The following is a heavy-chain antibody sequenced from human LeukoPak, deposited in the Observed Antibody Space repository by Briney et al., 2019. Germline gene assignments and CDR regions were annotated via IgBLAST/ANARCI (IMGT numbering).Heavy chain of an antibody. D-gene: IGHD3-10*01. CDR1: GYTLTELS. CDR2: INPNSGGT. Sequence: GASVKVSCKVSGYTLTELSMHWVRQAPGKGLEWMGWINPNSGGTNYAQKFQGRVTMTRDTSISTAYMELSRLRSDDTAVYYCAFGSGSPTDYYYYMDVWGKGTTVTISS. CDR3: AFGSGSPTDYYYYMDV. J-gene: IGHJ6*03. V-gene: IGHV1-2*02.